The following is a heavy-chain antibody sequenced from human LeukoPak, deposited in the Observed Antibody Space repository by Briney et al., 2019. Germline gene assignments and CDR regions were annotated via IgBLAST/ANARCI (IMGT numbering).Heavy chain of an antibody. J-gene: IGHJ6*03. D-gene: IGHD3-3*01. V-gene: IGHV4-59*01. CDR3: ARVLVRSTTYYMDV. Sequence: PSETLSLTCTVSGGSISSYYWSWIRQPPGKGLEWIGYIYYSGSTNYNPSLKSRVTISVDTSKNQFSLKLSSVTAADTAVYYCARVLVRSTTYYMDVWGKGTTVTISS. CDR1: GGSISSYY. CDR2: IYYSGST.